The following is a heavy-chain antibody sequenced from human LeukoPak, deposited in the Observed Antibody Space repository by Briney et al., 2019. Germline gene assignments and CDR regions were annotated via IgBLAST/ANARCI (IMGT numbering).Heavy chain of an antibody. J-gene: IGHJ6*02. CDR1: GGSFSGYY. CDR3: ARKNYDILTGYPPPYYYYYGMDV. Sequence: SETLSLTCAVYGGSFSGYYWSWIRQPPGNGLEWIGEINHSGSTNYNPSLKSRVTISVDTSKNQFSLKLSSVTAADTAVYYCARKNYDILTGYPPPYYYYYGMDVWGQGTTVTVSS. D-gene: IGHD3-9*01. V-gene: IGHV4-34*01. CDR2: INHSGST.